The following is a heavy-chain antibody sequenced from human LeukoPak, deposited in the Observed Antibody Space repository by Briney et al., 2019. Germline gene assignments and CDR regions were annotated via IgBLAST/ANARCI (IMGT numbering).Heavy chain of an antibody. Sequence: PSETLSLTCTVSGGSISSGGYYWSWIRQHPGKGLEWIGYIYYSGSTYYNPSLKSRVTISVDTSKNQFSLKLSSVTAADTAVYYCARGGDFWSDGFDPWGQGTLVTVSS. D-gene: IGHD3-3*01. CDR3: ARGGDFWSDGFDP. CDR1: GGSISSGGYY. J-gene: IGHJ5*02. V-gene: IGHV4-31*03. CDR2: IYYSGST.